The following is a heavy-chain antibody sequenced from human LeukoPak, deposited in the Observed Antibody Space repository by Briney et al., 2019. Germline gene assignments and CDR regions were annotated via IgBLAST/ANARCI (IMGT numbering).Heavy chain of an antibody. CDR3: ASPYYDILTGYPGYYYYGMDV. D-gene: IGHD3-9*01. Sequence: PGGSLRLSCAASGFTVSSNYMSWVRQAPGKGLEWVSVIYSGGGTYYADSVKGRFTISRDNSKNTLYLQMNSLRAEDTAVYYCASPYYDILTGYPGYYYYGMDVWGQGTTVTVSS. CDR1: GFTVSSNY. V-gene: IGHV3-66*01. CDR2: IYSGGGT. J-gene: IGHJ6*02.